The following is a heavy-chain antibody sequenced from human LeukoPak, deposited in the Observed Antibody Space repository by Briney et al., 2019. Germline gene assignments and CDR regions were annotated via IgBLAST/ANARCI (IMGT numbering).Heavy chain of an antibody. J-gene: IGHJ3*02. CDR2: IYYSGNT. CDR1: GGSFSGYY. CDR3: ARGEGSGSYLDAFDI. D-gene: IGHD1-26*01. V-gene: IGHV4-34*09. Sequence: PSEILSLTCAVYGGSFSGYYWSWLRQPPGKGLEWIGYIYYSGNTYYNPSLKSRVTISVDTSKNQFSLNLSSVTAADTAVYSCARGEGSGSYLDAFDIWGQGTMVTVSS.